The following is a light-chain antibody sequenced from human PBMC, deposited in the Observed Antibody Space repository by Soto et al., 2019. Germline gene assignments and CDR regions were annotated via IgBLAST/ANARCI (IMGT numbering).Light chain of an antibody. CDR3: CSYAGSSTFLYV. CDR1: SSDVGSYNL. J-gene: IGLJ1*01. CDR2: EVS. Sequence: ALTQPASVSGSPGQSITISCTGTSSDVGSYNLVSWYQQHPGKAPKLMIYEVSKRPSGVSNRFSGSKSGNTASLTISGLQAEGEADYYCCSYAGSSTFLYVFGTGTKVNVL. V-gene: IGLV2-23*02.